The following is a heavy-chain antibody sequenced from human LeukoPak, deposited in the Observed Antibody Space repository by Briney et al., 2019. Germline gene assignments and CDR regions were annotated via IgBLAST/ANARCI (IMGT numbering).Heavy chain of an antibody. CDR2: ISGSGGST. Sequence: GGSLGLSCAASGFTFSSYAMSWVRQAPGKGLEWVSAISGSGGSTYYADSVKGRFTISRDNSKNTLYLQMNSLRAEDTAVYYCAKDRSRVGAAVTIDYWGQGTLVTVSS. V-gene: IGHV3-23*01. CDR1: GFTFSSYA. CDR3: AKDRSRVGAAVTIDY. D-gene: IGHD1-26*01. J-gene: IGHJ4*02.